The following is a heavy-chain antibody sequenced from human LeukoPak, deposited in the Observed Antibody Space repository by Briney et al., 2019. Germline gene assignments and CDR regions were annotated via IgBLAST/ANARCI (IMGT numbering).Heavy chain of an antibody. Sequence: KPSETLSLTCTVSGGSISSGGYYWSWIRQPPGKGLEWIGYIYHSGSTYYNPSLKSRVTISVDRSKNQFSLKLSSVTAADTAVYYCARDRDYYDSSGYYLDGFQHWGQGTLVTVSS. J-gene: IGHJ1*01. V-gene: IGHV4-30-2*01. CDR2: IYHSGST. CDR1: GGSISSGGYY. D-gene: IGHD3-22*01. CDR3: ARDRDYYDSSGYYLDGFQH.